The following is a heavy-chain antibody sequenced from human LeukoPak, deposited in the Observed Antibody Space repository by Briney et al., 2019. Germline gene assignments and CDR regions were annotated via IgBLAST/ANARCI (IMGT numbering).Heavy chain of an antibody. J-gene: IGHJ3*01. Sequence: SETLSLTCTVSGGPITSSAYYWVWVRQSPGKGLEWIGSIYNDGGTYYNPSFESRVTIAIETSKNQFSLRLTSVTAADTAVYYCTSRGFRLPLDAFDVWGQGTRVAVSS. CDR2: IYNDGGT. V-gene: IGHV4-39*01. CDR3: TSRGFRLPLDAFDV. CDR1: GGPITSSAYY.